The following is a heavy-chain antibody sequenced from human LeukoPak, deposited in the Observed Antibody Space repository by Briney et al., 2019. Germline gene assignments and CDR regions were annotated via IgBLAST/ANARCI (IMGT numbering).Heavy chain of an antibody. CDR1: GFTFRSYA. D-gene: IGHD3-22*01. V-gene: IGHV3-23*01. Sequence: GGSLRLSCAASGFTFRSYAMSWVRQAPGKGLEWVLAISGSGTSTYYADSAKGRFTISRDNSKNTLYQQMNSLIAEDMAVYYCEGTYYYNSTDDNWGQRTLVTASS. J-gene: IGHJ4*03. CDR2: ISGSGTST. CDR3: EGTYYYNSTDDN.